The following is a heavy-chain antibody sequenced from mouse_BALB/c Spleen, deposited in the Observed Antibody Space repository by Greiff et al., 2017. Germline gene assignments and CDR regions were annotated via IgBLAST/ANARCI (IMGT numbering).Heavy chain of an antibody. J-gene: IGHJ3*01. CDR3: ARNYDYDGTSFAY. Sequence: VQGVESGPGLVAPSQSLSITCTVSGFSLSRYSVHWVRQPPGKGLEWLGMIWGGGSTDYNSALKSRLSISKDNSKSQVFLKMNSLQTDDTAMYYCARNYDYDGTSFAYWGQGTLVTVSA. CDR1: GFSLSRYS. V-gene: IGHV2-6-4*01. D-gene: IGHD2-4*01. CDR2: IWGGGST.